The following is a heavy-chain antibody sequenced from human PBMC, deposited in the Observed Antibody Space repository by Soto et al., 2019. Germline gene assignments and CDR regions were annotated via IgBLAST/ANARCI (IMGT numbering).Heavy chain of an antibody. Sequence: GGSLRLSCAASGFAFSSYWMSWVRQAPGKGLEWVANIKQDGSEKYYVDSVKGRFTISRDNAKNSLYLQMNSLRAEDTAVYYCARDRGAITMVRGPMDWFDPWGQGTLVTVSS. CDR3: ARDRGAITMVRGPMDWFDP. D-gene: IGHD3-10*01. V-gene: IGHV3-7*01. CDR1: GFAFSSYW. CDR2: IKQDGSEK. J-gene: IGHJ5*02.